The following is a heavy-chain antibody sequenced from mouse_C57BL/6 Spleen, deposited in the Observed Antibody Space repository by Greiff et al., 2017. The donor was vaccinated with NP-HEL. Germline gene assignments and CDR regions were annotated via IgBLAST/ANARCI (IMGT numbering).Heavy chain of an antibody. Sequence: VQLQQSGPELVKPGASVKISCKASGYAFSSSWMNWVKQRPGKGLEWIGRICPGDGDTNYNGKFKGKATLTADKSSSTAYMQLSSLTSVNSAVYFCERGIYDGYFFDYWGQGTTLTVSS. V-gene: IGHV1-82*01. J-gene: IGHJ2*01. CDR3: ERGIYDGYFFDY. CDR1: GYAFSSSW. CDR2: ICPGDGDT. D-gene: IGHD2-3*01.